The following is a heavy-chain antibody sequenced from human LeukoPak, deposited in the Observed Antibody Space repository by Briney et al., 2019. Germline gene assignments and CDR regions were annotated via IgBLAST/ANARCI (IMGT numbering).Heavy chain of an antibody. CDR2: INPNSGGT. Sequence: ASVKVSCKASGYTFTGYYMHWVRQAPGQGLEWMGWINPNSGGTNYAQKFEGRVTMTRDTSISTAYMELSRLRSDDTAVYYCARDQDAYYDSSGYYYGDPDYWGQGTLVTVPS. CDR3: ARDQDAYYDSSGYYYGDPDY. CDR1: GYTFTGYY. V-gene: IGHV1-2*02. D-gene: IGHD3-22*01. J-gene: IGHJ4*02.